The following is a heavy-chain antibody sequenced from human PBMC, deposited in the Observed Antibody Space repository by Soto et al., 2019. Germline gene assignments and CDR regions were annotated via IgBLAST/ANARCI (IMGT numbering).Heavy chain of an antibody. V-gene: IGHV3-23*01. CDR3: AKGPLGSGYDLAY. Sequence: EVQLLDSGGGLVQPGGSLRLSCAASGFTFSNYAMNWVRQAPGKGLDWVSAISGSGGSTYYADSVKGRFTISRDNPKNTLYPQMSTLRAEDTAVYYCAKGPLGSGYDLAYWGQGTLVTVSS. CDR1: GFTFSNYA. CDR2: ISGSGGST. D-gene: IGHD5-12*01. J-gene: IGHJ4*02.